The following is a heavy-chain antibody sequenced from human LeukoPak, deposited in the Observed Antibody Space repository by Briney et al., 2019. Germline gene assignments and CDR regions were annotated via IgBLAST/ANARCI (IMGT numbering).Heavy chain of an antibody. V-gene: IGHV3-13*01. Sequence: PGGSLRLSCAASGFTFSSYDMHWVRQATGKGLEWVSAIGTAGDTYYPGSVKGRLTISRENAKNSLYLQMNSLRAGDTAVYYCARAVPRYGTPGDAFDIWGQGTMVTVSS. CDR1: GFTFSSYD. CDR2: IGTAGDT. D-gene: IGHD6-13*01. CDR3: ARAVPRYGTPGDAFDI. J-gene: IGHJ3*02.